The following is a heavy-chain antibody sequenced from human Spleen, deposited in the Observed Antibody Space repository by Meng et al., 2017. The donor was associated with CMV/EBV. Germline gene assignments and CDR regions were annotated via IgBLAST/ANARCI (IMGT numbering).Heavy chain of an antibody. V-gene: IGHV3-7*01. Sequence: LSLTCAASGFTFSSYWMSWVRQAPGKGLEWVANIKQDGSEKYYVDSVKGRFTISRDNAKNSLYLQMNSLRAEDTAVYYCASDSSDLDYWGQGTLVTVSS. CDR3: ASDSSDLDY. CDR2: IKQDGSEK. D-gene: IGHD6-19*01. J-gene: IGHJ4*02. CDR1: GFTFSSYW.